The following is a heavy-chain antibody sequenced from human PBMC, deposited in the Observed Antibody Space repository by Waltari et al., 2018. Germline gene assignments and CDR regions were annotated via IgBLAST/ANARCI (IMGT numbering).Heavy chain of an antibody. CDR3: ATFKGDY. CDR2: ISGSGTGT. V-gene: IGHV3-23*01. CDR1: GFTFSTYS. D-gene: IGHD3-16*01. J-gene: IGHJ4*02. Sequence: EVQLLESGGGLVQPGGSLRLSCAASGFTFSTYSMSWVRQVPGKGREVVSSISGSGTGTYYADSAKGRFTSSRDNSKNTLYLQMNSLRAEDTALYYCATFKGDYWGQGTLVTVSS.